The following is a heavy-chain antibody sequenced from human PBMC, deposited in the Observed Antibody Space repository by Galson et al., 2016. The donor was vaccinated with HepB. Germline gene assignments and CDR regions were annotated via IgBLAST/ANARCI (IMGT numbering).Heavy chain of an antibody. CDR2: ISYDGSNK. V-gene: IGHV3-30*18. CDR3: AKDFEWLVWSVQH. CDR1: GFTFSSYG. D-gene: IGHD6-19*01. J-gene: IGHJ1*01. Sequence: SLRLSCAASGFTFSSYGMHWVRQAPGKGLEWVAVISYDGSNKYYADSVKGRFTISRDNSKNTLYLQMNSLRAEDTAVYYCAKDFEWLVWSVQHWGQGTLVTVSS.